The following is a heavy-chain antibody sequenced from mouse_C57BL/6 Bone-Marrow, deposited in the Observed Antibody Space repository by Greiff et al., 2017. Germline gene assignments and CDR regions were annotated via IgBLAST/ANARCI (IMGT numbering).Heavy chain of an antibody. Sequence: EVQVVESGGGLVQPGGSMKLSCAASGFTFSDAWMDWVRQSPEKGLEWVAEIRNKANNHATYYAESVKGRFTISRDDSKSSVYLQMNSLRAEDTGIYYCTRDGNYRGWYFDVWGTGTTVTVSS. V-gene: IGHV6-6*01. CDR2: IRNKANNHAT. D-gene: IGHD2-1*01. J-gene: IGHJ1*03. CDR1: GFTFSDAW. CDR3: TRDGNYRGWYFDV.